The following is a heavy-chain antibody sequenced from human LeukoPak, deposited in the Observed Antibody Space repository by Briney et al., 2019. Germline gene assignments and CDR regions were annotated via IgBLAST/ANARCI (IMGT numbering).Heavy chain of an antibody. V-gene: IGHV4-4*07. D-gene: IGHD5-12*01. Sequence: SETLSLTCTVSAGSISSHYWSWIRQPAGKGLEWIGRIYVSGSTNYNPSLKSRVTMSIDMSKTQFSLHLTSVTAADTAVYYCARDRTGYSGYEGDPFDIWGQGTMVTVSP. CDR3: ARDRTGYSGYEGDPFDI. CDR2: IYVSGST. CDR1: AGSISSHY. J-gene: IGHJ3*02.